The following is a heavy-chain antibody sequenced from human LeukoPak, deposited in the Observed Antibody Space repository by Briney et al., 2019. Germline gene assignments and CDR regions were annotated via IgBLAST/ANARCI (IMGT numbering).Heavy chain of an antibody. J-gene: IGHJ5*02. Sequence: TGRSLRLSCAASGFTFDDYAMHWVRQAPGKGLEWVSGISWNSGSIGYADSVKGRFTISRDNAKNSLYLQMNSLRAEDTALYYCAKDMELESYSNWFDPWGQGTLVTVSS. V-gene: IGHV3-9*01. CDR3: AKDMELESYSNWFDP. CDR1: GFTFDDYA. D-gene: IGHD1-26*01. CDR2: ISWNSGSI.